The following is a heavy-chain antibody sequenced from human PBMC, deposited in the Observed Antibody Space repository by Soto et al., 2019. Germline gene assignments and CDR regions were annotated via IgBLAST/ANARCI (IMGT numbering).Heavy chain of an antibody. Sequence: QVQLQESGPGLVKPSGTLSLTCAVSGGSISSSNWWSWVRQPPGKGLEWIGEIYHSGSTNYNPSLMSRVTISVDKSKNQCSLKLSSVTAADTAVYYCARLGYSNYYYYGMDVWGQGTTVTVSS. D-gene: IGHD4-4*01. V-gene: IGHV4-4*02. CDR2: IYHSGST. CDR1: GGSISSSNW. CDR3: ARLGYSNYYYYGMDV. J-gene: IGHJ6*02.